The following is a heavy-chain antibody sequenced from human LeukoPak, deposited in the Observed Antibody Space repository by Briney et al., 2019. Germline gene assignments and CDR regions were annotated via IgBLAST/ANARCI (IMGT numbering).Heavy chain of an antibody. J-gene: IGHJ4*02. Sequence: GGSLRLSCAASGFTFSSYSMNWVRQAPGKGLEWVSSISSSSNYIYYADSVKGRVTISRDNAKNSLYLQMNSLRAEDTAVYYCARDSSGFKYYFDYWGQGTLVTVSS. CDR1: GFTFSSYS. CDR2: ISSSSNYI. V-gene: IGHV3-21*01. D-gene: IGHD3-22*01. CDR3: ARDSSGFKYYFDY.